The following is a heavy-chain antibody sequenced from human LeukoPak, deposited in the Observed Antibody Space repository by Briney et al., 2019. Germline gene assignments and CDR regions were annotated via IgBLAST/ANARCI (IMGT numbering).Heavy chain of an antibody. Sequence: PGGSLRLSCAASGFTFSGYAMNWVRQAPGQGLEWVSHIYSSDTTYADSVKGRFTISRDNAKNSLYLQMNSLRDEDTAVYYCARDLHYAFDIWGQGTMVTASS. CDR2: IYSSDTT. V-gene: IGHV3-48*02. D-gene: IGHD3-10*01. CDR3: ARDLHYAFDI. CDR1: GFTFSGYA. J-gene: IGHJ3*02.